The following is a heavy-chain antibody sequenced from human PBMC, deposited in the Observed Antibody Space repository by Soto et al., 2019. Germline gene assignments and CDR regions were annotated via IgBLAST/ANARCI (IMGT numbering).Heavy chain of an antibody. J-gene: IGHJ4*02. Sequence: QITLKESGPTLVKPTQTLTLTCTFSGFSLSTRDVGVGWIRQPPGKALEWLALLYWDDDNRYSPSLRRRLTITEDTSKNQVVLTMNNMDPVDTATYYCAHGSGWLFDYWGPGTLVTVSP. CDR1: GFSLSTRDVG. CDR2: LYWDDDN. V-gene: IGHV2-5*02. CDR3: AHGSGWLFDY. D-gene: IGHD6-19*01.